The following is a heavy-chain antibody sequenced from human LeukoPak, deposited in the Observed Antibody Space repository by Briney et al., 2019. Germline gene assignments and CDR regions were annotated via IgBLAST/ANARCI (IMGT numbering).Heavy chain of an antibody. J-gene: IGHJ4*02. CDR2: IYYTGST. CDR3: AREAGNTYGRTLDH. Sequence: SETLSLTCTVSGGSISDYYWSWIRQPPGRGLEWIGYIYYTGSTSYNPSLESRVTLSVDTSKNQFSLKLSSVTAADTAVYYCAREAGNTYGRTLDHWGQGTLVTVSS. V-gene: IGHV4-59*12. CDR1: GGSISDYY. D-gene: IGHD5-18*01.